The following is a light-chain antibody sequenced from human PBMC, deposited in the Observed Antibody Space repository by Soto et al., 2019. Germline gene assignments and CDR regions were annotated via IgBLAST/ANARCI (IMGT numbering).Light chain of an antibody. Sequence: QSVLTQPASVSGSPGQSITISCTGTSSDVGSYNLVSWYQQHPGKAPKLMIYEVNERPSGVSNRFSGSKSGNTASLTIYGLQAEDEADYYCCSYAGSSTLIFGGGTKLTVL. CDR2: EVN. V-gene: IGLV2-23*02. CDR3: CSYAGSSTLI. CDR1: SSDVGSYNL. J-gene: IGLJ2*01.